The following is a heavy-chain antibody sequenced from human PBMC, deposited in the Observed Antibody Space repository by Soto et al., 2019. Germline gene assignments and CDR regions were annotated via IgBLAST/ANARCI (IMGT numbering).Heavy chain of an antibody. CDR2: INHSGST. V-gene: IGHV4-34*01. CDR1: GGSFSGYY. J-gene: IGHJ5*02. CDR3: ARDKYPGITGTTEGGWFDP. Sequence: SETLCLTSAVYGGSFSGYYWSWIRQPPGKGLEWIGEINHSGSTNYNPSLKSRVTISVDTSKNQFSLKLSSVTAADTAVYYCARDKYPGITGTTEGGWFDPWGQGTLVTVSS. D-gene: IGHD1-7*01.